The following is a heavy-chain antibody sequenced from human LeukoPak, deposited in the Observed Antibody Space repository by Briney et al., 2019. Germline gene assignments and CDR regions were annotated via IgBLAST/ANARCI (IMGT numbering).Heavy chain of an antibody. J-gene: IGHJ3*02. CDR3: ARDLYDSSGYYYSEGAFDI. Sequence: ASVKVSCKASGGTFSSYAISWVRQAPGQGLEWMGGIIPIFGTANYARKFQGRVTITADESTSTAYMELSSLRSEDTAVYYCARDLYDSSGYYYSEGAFDIWGQGTMVTVSS. D-gene: IGHD3-22*01. CDR1: GGTFSSYA. CDR2: IIPIFGTA. V-gene: IGHV1-69*13.